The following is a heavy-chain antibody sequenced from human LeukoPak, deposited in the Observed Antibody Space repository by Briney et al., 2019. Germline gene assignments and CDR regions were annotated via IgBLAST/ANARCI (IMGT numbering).Heavy chain of an antibody. V-gene: IGHV5-51*01. CDR2: IYPGDSDT. CDR3: ARKIYGDYYYYYGMDV. CDR1: GYSFTSYW. J-gene: IGHJ6*02. D-gene: IGHD4-17*01. Sequence: GESLKISCKGSGYSFTSYWIGWVRQMPGKGLEWMGIIYPGDSDTRYSPSFQGQVTISADKSISTAYPQWSSLKASDTAMYYCARKIYGDYYYYYGMDVWGQGTTVTVSS.